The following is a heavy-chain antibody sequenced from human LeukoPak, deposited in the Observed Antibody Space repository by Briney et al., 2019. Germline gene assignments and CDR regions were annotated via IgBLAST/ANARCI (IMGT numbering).Heavy chain of an antibody. D-gene: IGHD3-10*01. CDR2: ISGSGGST. V-gene: IGHV3-23*01. J-gene: IGHJ4*02. CDR3: AKDRRAGSYDY. Sequence: GGSLRLSCAASGFTFSRNGVTWVRQAPGKGLEWVSAISGSGGSTYYADSVKGRFTISRDNSKNTLYLQMNSLRAEDTAVYYCAKDRRAGSYDYWGQGTLVTVSS. CDR1: GFTFSRNG.